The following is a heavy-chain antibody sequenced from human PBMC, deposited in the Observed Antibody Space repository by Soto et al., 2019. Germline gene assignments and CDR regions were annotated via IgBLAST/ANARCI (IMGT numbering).Heavy chain of an antibody. CDR2: ISGSGGST. CDR1: GFTFSNYA. Sequence: GGSLRLSCAASGFTFSNYAMTWVRQAPGKGLEWISVISGSGGSTFYADSVRGRFTISRDNSKNTLYLQMNSLRAEDTALYYCAKALYTYAQYYFDYWGQGTLVTVSS. D-gene: IGHD5-18*01. CDR3: AKALYTYAQYYFDY. J-gene: IGHJ4*02. V-gene: IGHV3-23*01.